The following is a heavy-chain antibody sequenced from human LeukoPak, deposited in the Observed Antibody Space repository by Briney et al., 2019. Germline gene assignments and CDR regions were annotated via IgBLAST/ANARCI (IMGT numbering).Heavy chain of an antibody. V-gene: IGHV5-51*01. CDR1: GYRFNSYW. J-gene: IGHJ4*02. Sequence: GESLKISCKGSGYRFNSYWIGWVRQMPGKGLEWMGIIYPGDSDIRYSPSFQGQVTISADKSISTAYLQWSSLKASDTAMYYCARHGPAMATPQNYWGQGTLVTVSS. CDR2: IYPGDSDI. D-gene: IGHD5-18*01. CDR3: ARHGPAMATPQNY.